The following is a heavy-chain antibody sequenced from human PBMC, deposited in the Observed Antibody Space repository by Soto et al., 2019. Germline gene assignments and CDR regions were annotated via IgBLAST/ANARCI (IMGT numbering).Heavy chain of an antibody. V-gene: IGHV4-61*01. J-gene: IGHJ2*01. CDR1: GGSVSGGTHY. D-gene: IGHD6-13*01. Sequence: QAQLQESGPGPVKPSETLSLTCTVSGGSVSGGTHYWSWIRQPPGKGLEWIGYIYNSGRTNYNPALKSRVTISVDTSKNQFSLKLSSVTAADTAVYYCARGYRTSWYWFDLCGRGTLVTVSS. CDR2: IYNSGRT. CDR3: ARGYRTSWYWFDL.